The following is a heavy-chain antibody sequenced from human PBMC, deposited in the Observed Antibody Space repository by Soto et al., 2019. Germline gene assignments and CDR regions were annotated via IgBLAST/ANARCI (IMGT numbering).Heavy chain of an antibody. Sequence: GGSLRLSCAASGFTFSSYSMNWVRQAPGKGLEWVSYISSSSSTIYYADSVKGRFTISRDNAKNSLYLQMNSLRAEDTAVYYCAIDSRDFWRRDLFDPSGQRTSVTVSA. V-gene: IGHV3-48*01. CDR2: ISSSSSTI. CDR1: GFTFSSYS. D-gene: IGHD3-3*01. J-gene: IGHJ5*02. CDR3: AIDSRDFWRRDLFDP.